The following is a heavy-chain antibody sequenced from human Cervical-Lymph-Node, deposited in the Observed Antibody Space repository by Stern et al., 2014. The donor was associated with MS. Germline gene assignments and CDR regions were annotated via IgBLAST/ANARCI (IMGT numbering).Heavy chain of an antibody. CDR3: ARVPLVVLVPTRGDAFDI. V-gene: IGHV1-69*09. CDR1: GGTFSSYT. CDR2: IIPMYAIA. Sequence: VQLVESGAEVRKPGSSVRVSCKTSGGTFSSYTISWVRQVPGQGLEWMGRIIPMYAIANYAQKFQGRVTITADKSTSTAYMELSSLRSEDTAVYYCARVPLVVLVPTRGDAFDIWGQGTMVTVSS. D-gene: IGHD2-21*01. J-gene: IGHJ3*02.